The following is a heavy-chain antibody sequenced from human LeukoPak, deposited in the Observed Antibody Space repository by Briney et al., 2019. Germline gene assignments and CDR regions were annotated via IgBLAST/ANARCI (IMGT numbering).Heavy chain of an antibody. J-gene: IGHJ4*02. Sequence: PGGSLRLSCAASGFTFSAYGMHWVRQAPGKGLEWVAFIRSDGSTKFNADSMKGRLTVSRDNSKNTLYLQMNSLRTEDTAVYYCAKDVAYTFDYWGQGTLVTVSS. D-gene: IGHD3-16*01. CDR2: IRSDGSTK. V-gene: IGHV3-30*02. CDR3: AKDVAYTFDY. CDR1: GFTFSAYG.